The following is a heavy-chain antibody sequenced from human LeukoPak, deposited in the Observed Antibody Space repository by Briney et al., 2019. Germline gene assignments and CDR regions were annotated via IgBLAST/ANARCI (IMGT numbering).Heavy chain of an antibody. Sequence: PGGALRLSCSASGVTFSSYALHWVREAPGKGREYGSAIISNGDSTYYADSVKGRFPISRANSKHTLSLQMRSLSVEDTAVYYCVTSMVRGINWFEPWGQGTLVTVSS. CDR2: IISNGDST. CDR1: GVTFSSYA. V-gene: IGHV3-64D*06. CDR3: VTSMVRGINWFEP. J-gene: IGHJ5*02. D-gene: IGHD3-10*01.